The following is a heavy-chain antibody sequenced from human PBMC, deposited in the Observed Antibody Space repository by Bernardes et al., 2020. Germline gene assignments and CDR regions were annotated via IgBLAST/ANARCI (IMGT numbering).Heavy chain of an antibody. Sequence: SETLSLTCAVYGGSFSGYYWSWIRQPPGKGLEWIGEINHSGSTNYNPSLKSRVTISVDTSKNQFSLKLSSVTAADTAVYYCARGRGLMRSIVVVVAATQGYYFDYWGQGTLVTVSS. CDR3: ARGRGLMRSIVVVVAATQGYYFDY. CDR1: GGSFSGYY. CDR2: INHSGST. J-gene: IGHJ4*02. V-gene: IGHV4-34*01. D-gene: IGHD2-15*01.